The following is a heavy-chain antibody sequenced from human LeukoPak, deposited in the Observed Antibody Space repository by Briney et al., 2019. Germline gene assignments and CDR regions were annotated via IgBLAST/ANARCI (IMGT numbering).Heavy chain of an antibody. J-gene: IGHJ6*02. V-gene: IGHV3-33*01. Sequence: GRSLRLSCAASGFTLSGYDVHLVRPAPGKGLDLVGLILSDGSDKYYADSVKGRFPISRDNAENSLYLQMNSLYLQMNSLRAEDTAVYYCARVKGGSNYYAMDVWGQGTTVTVSS. CDR2: ILSDGSDK. CDR1: GFTLSGYD. D-gene: IGHD3-16*01. CDR3: ARVKGGSNYYAMDV.